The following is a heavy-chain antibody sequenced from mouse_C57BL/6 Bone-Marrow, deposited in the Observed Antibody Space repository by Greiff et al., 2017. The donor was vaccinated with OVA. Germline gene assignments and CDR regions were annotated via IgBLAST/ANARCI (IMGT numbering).Heavy chain of an antibody. V-gene: IGHV14-4*01. Sequence: EVQLQQSGAELVRPGASVKLSCTASGFNIKDDYMHWVKQRPEQGLEWIGWIDPENGDTEYASKFQGKATITADTTSNTAYLQLSSLTSEATAVYYCTSNGNFDYWGQGTTLTVSS. D-gene: IGHD4-1*01. J-gene: IGHJ2*01. CDR2: IDPENGDT. CDR3: TSNGNFDY. CDR1: GFNIKDDY.